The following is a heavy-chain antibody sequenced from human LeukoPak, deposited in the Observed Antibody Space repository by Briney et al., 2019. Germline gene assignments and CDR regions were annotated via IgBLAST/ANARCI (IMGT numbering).Heavy chain of an antibody. D-gene: IGHD3-10*01. CDR2: IDHSGIT. J-gene: IGHJ6*03. CDR3: ARGPSITMVRGGQWYYYMDV. V-gene: IGHV4-34*01. Sequence: SETLSLTCAVYDGSFNDYYWSWIRQPPGKGLEWIGDIDHSGITNYNPSLKSRVTISVDTSKNQFSLKLSSVTAADTAVYYCARGPSITMVRGGQWYYYMDVWGKGTTVTISS. CDR1: DGSFNDYY.